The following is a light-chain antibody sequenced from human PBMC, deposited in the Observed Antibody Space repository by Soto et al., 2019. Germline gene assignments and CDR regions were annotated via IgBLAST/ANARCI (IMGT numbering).Light chain of an antibody. Sequence: DVQMTQSPSSLSASVGDRVTITCRASQGVGNDVGWYQQKPGKAPKRLIYAASILQSGVPSRFSGGGSGTEFTLTISSLQSEDFATYFCSQHNSYPRTYAQGTKVEMK. V-gene: IGKV1-17*01. CDR3: SQHNSYPRT. CDR1: QGVGND. CDR2: AAS. J-gene: IGKJ1*01.